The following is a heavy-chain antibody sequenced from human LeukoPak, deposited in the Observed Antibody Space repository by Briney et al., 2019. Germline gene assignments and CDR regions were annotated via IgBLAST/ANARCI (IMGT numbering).Heavy chain of an antibody. CDR2: ISSRYNII. D-gene: IGHD5-12*01. V-gene: IGHV3-48*01. J-gene: IGHJ4*02. CDR1: GFTFSDYN. Sequence: GGSLRLSCAASGFTFSDYNMIWFRQAPGKGLECISFISSRYNIINYADSVKGRCTISRDNAENSLYLQLNSLRVEDTAVYYCARGHSGYDFRLYWGQGTLVTVSS. CDR3: ARGHSGYDFRLY.